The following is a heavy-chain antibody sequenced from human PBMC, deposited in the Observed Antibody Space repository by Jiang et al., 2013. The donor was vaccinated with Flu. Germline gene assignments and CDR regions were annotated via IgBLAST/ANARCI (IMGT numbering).Heavy chain of an antibody. CDR3: ARGGLQGVYDSSGYYFYYFDY. CDR2: INPNSGGT. Sequence: GAEVKKPGASVKVSCKASGYTFTGYYMHWVRQAPGQGLEWMGWINPNSGGTTYAQKFQGRVTMTRDTSISTAYMELSRLNSDDTAVYYCARGGLQGVYDSSGYYFYYFDYWGQGTLVTVSS. CDR1: GYTFTGYY. D-gene: IGHD3-22*01. V-gene: IGHV1-2*02. J-gene: IGHJ4*02.